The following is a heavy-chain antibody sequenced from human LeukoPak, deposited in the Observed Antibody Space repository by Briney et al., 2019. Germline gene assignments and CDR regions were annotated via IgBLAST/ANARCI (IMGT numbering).Heavy chain of an antibody. CDR2: IYYSGST. J-gene: IGHJ6*03. D-gene: IGHD3-10*01. V-gene: IGHV4-59*01. CDR1: GGSISSYY. Sequence: SETLSLTCIVFGGSISSYYWSWIRQPPGKGLEWIGYIYYSGSTNYNPSLKSRVTISVDTSKNQFSLKLTSVTAADTAAYYCARVEEGYGSGRRENYYYYYMDVWGKGTTVTISS. CDR3: ARVEEGYGSGRRENYYYYYMDV.